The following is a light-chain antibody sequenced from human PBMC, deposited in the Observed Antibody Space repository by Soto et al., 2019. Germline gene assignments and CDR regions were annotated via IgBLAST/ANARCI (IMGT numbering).Light chain of an antibody. CDR2: AAS. CDR1: QSISSY. CDR3: QQSYSTPGT. Sequence: DIQMTQSPSSLSASVRDRVTITCRASQSISSYLNWYQQKPGKAPKLLIYAASSLQSGVPSRFSGSGSGTDFTLTISSLQPEDFATYYCQQSYSTPGTFGQGTKV. V-gene: IGKV1-39*01. J-gene: IGKJ1*01.